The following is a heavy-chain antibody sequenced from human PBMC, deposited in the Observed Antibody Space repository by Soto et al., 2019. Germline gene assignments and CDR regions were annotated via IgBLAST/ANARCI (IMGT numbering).Heavy chain of an antibody. J-gene: IGHJ4*02. CDR3: ASPEISMRYCSSTSCYPRFHY. CDR2: ISSSGSTI. D-gene: IGHD2-2*01. Sequence: QVQLVESGGGLVKPGGSLRLSCAASGFTFSDYYMSWIRQAPGKGLEWVSYISSSGSTIYYADSVKGRFTISRDNAKNSLYLQMNSLRAEDTAVYCCASPEISMRYCSSTSCYPRFHYWGQGTLVTVSS. V-gene: IGHV3-11*01. CDR1: GFTFSDYY.